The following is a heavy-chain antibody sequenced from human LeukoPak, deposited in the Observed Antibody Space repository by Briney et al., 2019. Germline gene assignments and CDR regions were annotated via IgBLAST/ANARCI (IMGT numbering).Heavy chain of an antibody. CDR1: GGSISSYY. CDR2: IYYSGST. Sequence: SETLSLTCTVSGGSISSYYWSWIRQPAGKGLEWIGYIYYSGSTNYNPSLKSRVTISVDTSKNQFSLKLSSVTAADTAVYYCARQVLRYFNWFDPWGQGTLVTVSS. CDR3: ARQVLRYFNWFDP. D-gene: IGHD3-9*01. V-gene: IGHV4-59*08. J-gene: IGHJ5*02.